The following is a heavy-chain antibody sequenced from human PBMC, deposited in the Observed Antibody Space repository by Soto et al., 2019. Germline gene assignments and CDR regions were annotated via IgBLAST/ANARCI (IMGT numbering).Heavy chain of an antibody. Sequence: SVKVSCKASGGTFSSYAISWVRQAPGQGLEWMGGIIPIFGTANYAQKFQGRVTITADESTSTAYMELSSLRSEDTAVYYCARSGGFSTGTNYYYGMDVWGQGTTVPVSS. D-gene: IGHD1-1*01. J-gene: IGHJ6*02. CDR1: GGTFSSYA. CDR2: IIPIFGTA. CDR3: ARSGGFSTGTNYYYGMDV. V-gene: IGHV1-69*13.